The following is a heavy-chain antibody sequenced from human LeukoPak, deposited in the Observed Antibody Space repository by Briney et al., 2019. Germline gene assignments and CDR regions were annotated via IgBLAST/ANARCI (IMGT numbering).Heavy chain of an antibody. CDR3: AKGRTGYSSSSFRD. J-gene: IGHJ4*02. CDR1: GGSISSYY. CDR2: IYYSGIT. D-gene: IGHD6-13*01. Sequence: ASETLSLTCTVSGGSISSYYWNWIRQPPGKGLEWIGYIYYSGITNYNPSLKSRVTISVDTSKSQFSLKLTSVTAADTAVYYCAKGRTGYSSSSFRDWGQGTLVTVSS. V-gene: IGHV4-59*01.